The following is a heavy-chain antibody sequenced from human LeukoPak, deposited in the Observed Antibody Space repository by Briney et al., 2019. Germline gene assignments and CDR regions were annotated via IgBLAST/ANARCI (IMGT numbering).Heavy chain of an antibody. CDR1: GFTFSSYW. D-gene: IGHD2-21*02. Sequence: GGSLRLPCAASGFTFSSYWMSWVRQAPGKGLEWVANIKQDGSEKYYVDSVKGRFTISRDNAKNSLYLQMNSLRAEDTAVYYCARPYCGGDCSPNYYYYGMDVWGQGTTVTVSS. CDR3: ARPYCGGDCSPNYYYYGMDV. CDR2: IKQDGSEK. V-gene: IGHV3-7*01. J-gene: IGHJ6*02.